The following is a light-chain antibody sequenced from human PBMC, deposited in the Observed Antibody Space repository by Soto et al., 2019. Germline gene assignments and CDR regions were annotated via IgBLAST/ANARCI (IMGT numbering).Light chain of an antibody. V-gene: IGKV3-15*01. Sequence: GVSQSPATLSVKQGERATLSCRASQSVSSNLAWYQQKPGQAPRLLIYGASTRATGIPARFSGSGSGTEFTLTISSLQSEDFAVYYCQQYNNLPPWPFG. J-gene: IGKJ2*01. CDR2: GAS. CDR1: QSVSSN. CDR3: QQYNNLPPWP.